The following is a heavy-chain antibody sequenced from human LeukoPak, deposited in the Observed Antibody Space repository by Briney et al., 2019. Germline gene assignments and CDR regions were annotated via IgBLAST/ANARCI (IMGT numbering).Heavy chain of an antibody. CDR1: GFTFRRYA. CDR2: MSFDGSYK. CDR3: ARGKGGPFKY. D-gene: IGHD2-15*01. J-gene: IGHJ4*02. Sequence: GGSLRLSCAASGFTFRRYAMHWVRQAPGKGLEWVAAMSFDGSYKYYADSVKGRFTISRDNSNSTVSLEMNSLRPEDTAVYFCARGKGGPFKYWGQGTLVTVSS. V-gene: IGHV3-30*01.